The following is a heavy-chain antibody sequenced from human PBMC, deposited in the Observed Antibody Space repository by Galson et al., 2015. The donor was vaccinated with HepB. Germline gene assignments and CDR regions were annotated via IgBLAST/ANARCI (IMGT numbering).Heavy chain of an antibody. CDR3: ARVTRGDTAMVYFDY. J-gene: IGHJ4*02. D-gene: IGHD5-18*01. CDR2: INPSGGST. V-gene: IGHV1-46*01. Sequence: SVKVSCKASGYTFTSYYMHWVRQAPGQGLEWMGIINPSGGSTSYAQKFQGRVTMTRDTSTSTVYMELSSLRSEDTAVYYCARVTRGDTAMVYFDYWGQGTLVTVSS. CDR1: GYTFTSYY.